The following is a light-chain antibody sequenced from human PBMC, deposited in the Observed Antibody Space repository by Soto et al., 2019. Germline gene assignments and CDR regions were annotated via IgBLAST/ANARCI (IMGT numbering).Light chain of an antibody. J-gene: IGKJ2*01. CDR2: GAS. V-gene: IGKV3-15*01. CDR1: QSIGTN. CDR3: QQCDGWPRT. Sequence: EIVMTQSPATLSVSLGDRVTLSCRASQSIGTNLLWFQQSPGQPPRLLISGASARVASVPDRFSGSGSGTDFTLTISSLQSEACAIYYCQQCDGWPRTFGQGPNLEIK.